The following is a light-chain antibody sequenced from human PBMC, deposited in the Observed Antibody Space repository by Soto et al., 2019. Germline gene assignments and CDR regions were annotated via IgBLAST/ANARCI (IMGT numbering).Light chain of an antibody. J-gene: IGLJ1*01. CDR1: TSSIGSNA. Sequence: QSVLTQSPSASGTPGQRITIYCSGSTSSIGSNAVNWYQQFPGTAPTFLIYNDDQRPSGVPDRFSGSKSGTSAFLAISGLHSEDEADYYCATWDDSLNAFVFGTGTKVTVL. CDR2: NDD. CDR3: ATWDDSLNAFV. V-gene: IGLV1-44*01.